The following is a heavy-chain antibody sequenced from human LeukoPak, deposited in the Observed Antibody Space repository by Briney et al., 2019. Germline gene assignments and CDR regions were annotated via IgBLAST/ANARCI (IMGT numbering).Heavy chain of an antibody. CDR2: IKQDGSER. Sequence: GGSLRLSCAASGFTFSMYWMSWVRQAPGKGLEWVANIKQDGSERNYVDSVKGRFTISRDNAKNSLYLQMNSLRVEDTAIYYCAAGGGAFNIWGQETMVTVSS. CDR1: GFTFSMYW. V-gene: IGHV3-7*01. CDR3: AAGGGAFNI. J-gene: IGHJ3*02. D-gene: IGHD3-16*01.